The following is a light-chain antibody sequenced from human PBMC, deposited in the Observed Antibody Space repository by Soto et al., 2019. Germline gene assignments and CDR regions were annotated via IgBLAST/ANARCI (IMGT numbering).Light chain of an antibody. CDR3: QQGDKFPLT. CDR1: QDIGSR. CDR2: AAP. J-gene: IGKJ3*01. Sequence: DIQMTQSPSSLSASVGDRINISCRASQDIGSRLAWYQQKAGKAPKILIYAAPSMYSGVPSRFSATFSATHFTLTINSLQAEDFATYFCQQGDKFPLTFGPGTKVDLK. V-gene: IGKV1-12*01.